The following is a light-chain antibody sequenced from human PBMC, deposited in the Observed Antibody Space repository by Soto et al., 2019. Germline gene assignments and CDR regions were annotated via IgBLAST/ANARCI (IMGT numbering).Light chain of an antibody. CDR1: QGIGND. V-gene: IGKV1-17*02. CDR3: QQYHRYST. J-gene: IGKJ1*01. CDR2: DAS. Sequence: IQMTQSPSSLSASVGDRVTITFRASQGIGNDLGWYQQKSGKAPKLLIYDASSLESGVPSRFSGSGSGTEFTLTISYLESDDFATYYCQQYHRYSTFGQGTKVDI.